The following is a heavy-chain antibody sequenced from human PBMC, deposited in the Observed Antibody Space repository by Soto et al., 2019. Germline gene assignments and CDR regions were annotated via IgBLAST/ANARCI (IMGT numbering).Heavy chain of an antibody. CDR2: IIPIFGTA. CDR1: GGTFSSYA. D-gene: IGHD2-15*01. Sequence: SVKVSCKASGGTFSSYAISWVRQAPGQGLEWMGGIIPIFGTANYAQKFQGRVTITADESTSTAYMELSSLRSEDTAVYYCARDIVVVVAATPYYYYGMDVWGQGTTVTVSS. J-gene: IGHJ6*02. CDR3: ARDIVVVVAATPYYYYGMDV. V-gene: IGHV1-69*13.